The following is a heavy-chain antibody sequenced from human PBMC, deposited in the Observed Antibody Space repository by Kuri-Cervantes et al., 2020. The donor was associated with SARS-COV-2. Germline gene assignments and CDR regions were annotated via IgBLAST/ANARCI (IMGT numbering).Heavy chain of an antibody. CDR3: ARDRGSGWYPIDY. V-gene: IGHV3-30*02. D-gene: IGHD6-19*01. CDR1: GFTFSSYG. J-gene: IGHJ4*02. Sequence: GGSLRLSCAASGFTFSSYGMHWVRQAPGKGLEWVAFIRYDGSNKYYADSVKGRFTISRDNSKNTLYLQMNSLRAEDTAVYYCARDRGSGWYPIDYWGQGTLVTVSS. CDR2: IRYDGSNK.